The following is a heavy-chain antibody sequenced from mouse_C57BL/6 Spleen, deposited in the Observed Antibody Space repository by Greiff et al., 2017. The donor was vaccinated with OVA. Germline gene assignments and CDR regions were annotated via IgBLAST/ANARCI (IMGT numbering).Heavy chain of an antibody. D-gene: IGHD1-1*01. V-gene: IGHV1-50*01. J-gene: IGHJ1*03. Sequence: QVQLQQSGAELVKPGASVKLSCKASGYTFTSYWMQWVKQRPGQGLEWIGEIDPSDSYTNYNQKFKGKATLTVDTSSSTAYMQLSSLTSEDSAVYYCARRYYYGSSSYWYFDVWGTGTTVTVSS. CDR1: GYTFTSYW. CDR3: ARRYYYGSSSYWYFDV. CDR2: IDPSDSYT.